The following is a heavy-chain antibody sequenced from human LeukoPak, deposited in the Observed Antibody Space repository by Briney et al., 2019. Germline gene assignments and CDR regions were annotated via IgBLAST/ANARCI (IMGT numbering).Heavy chain of an antibody. CDR2: INHSGST. CDR3: ARVKYSSSWYKDAFDI. CDR1: GGSFSGYY. J-gene: IGHJ3*02. V-gene: IGHV4-34*01. Sequence: PSETLSLRCAVYGGSFSGYYWSWIRQPPGKGLEWIGEINHSGSTNYNPSLKSRVTISVDTSKNQFSLKLSSVTAADTAVYYCARVKYSSSWYKDAFDIWGQGTMVTVSS. D-gene: IGHD6-13*01.